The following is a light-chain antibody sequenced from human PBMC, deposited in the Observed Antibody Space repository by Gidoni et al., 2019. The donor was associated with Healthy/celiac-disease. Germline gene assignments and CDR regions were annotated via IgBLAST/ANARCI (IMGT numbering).Light chain of an antibody. Sequence: EIVLTQSPGTLSLSPGERATLSCRASQSVSSSYLACYPQKPGQAPRLLIDGASSRATGIPDRFSGSGSGTDFTLTISRLEPEDFAVYYCQQYGSSRTFGQGTKVEIK. CDR2: GAS. CDR1: QSVSSSY. CDR3: QQYGSSRT. J-gene: IGKJ1*01. V-gene: IGKV3-20*01.